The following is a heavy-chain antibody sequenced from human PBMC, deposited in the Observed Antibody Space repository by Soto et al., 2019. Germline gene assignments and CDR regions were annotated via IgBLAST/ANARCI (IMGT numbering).Heavy chain of an antibody. CDR3: ARVAAARRTNWFDP. V-gene: IGHV4-31*03. CDR1: GGSISSGGYY. Sequence: SETLSLTCTVSGGSISSGGYYWSWIRQHPGKGLEWIGYIYYSGSTYYNPSLKSRVTISVDTSKNQFSLKLSSVTAADTAVYYCARVAAARRTNWFDPWGQGTLVTVSS. J-gene: IGHJ5*02. D-gene: IGHD6-6*01. CDR2: IYYSGST.